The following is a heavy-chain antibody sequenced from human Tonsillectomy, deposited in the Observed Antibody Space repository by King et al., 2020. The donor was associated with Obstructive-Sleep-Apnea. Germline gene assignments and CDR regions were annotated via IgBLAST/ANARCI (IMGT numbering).Heavy chain of an antibody. D-gene: IGHD5-12*01. CDR3: TTVRKGLRLGGMDV. J-gene: IGHJ6*02. CDR2: IKSKTDGGTT. V-gene: IGHV3-15*01. CDR1: GFTFSDAW. Sequence: VQLVESGGGLVKPGGSLRLSCAASGFTFSDAWMNWVRQAPGKGLEWVGRIKSKTDGGTTDYAAPVKGRFTISTDDSKNMLYLQMNSLKTEDTAGYYCTTVRKGLRLGGMDVWGQGTTVTVSS.